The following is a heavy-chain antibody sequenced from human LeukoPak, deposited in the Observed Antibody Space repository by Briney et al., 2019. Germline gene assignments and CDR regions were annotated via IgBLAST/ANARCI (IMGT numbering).Heavy chain of an antibody. D-gene: IGHD3-22*01. CDR3: AREGVVGTIDY. V-gene: IGHV4-59*01. CDR1: GGSFSGYY. Sequence: SETLSLTCAVYGGSFSGYYWSWIRQPPGKGLEWIGYIYYSGSTNYNPSLKSRVTISVDTSKNQFSLKLSSVTAADTAVYYCAREGVVGTIDYWGQGTLVTVSS. CDR2: IYYSGST. J-gene: IGHJ4*02.